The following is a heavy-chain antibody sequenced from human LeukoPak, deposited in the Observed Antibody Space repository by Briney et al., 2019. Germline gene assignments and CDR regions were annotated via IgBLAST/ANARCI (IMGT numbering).Heavy chain of an antibody. V-gene: IGHV3-30*04. CDR3: AREPTGYTSGCYRYFQH. CDR1: GFTFSSYA. J-gene: IGHJ1*01. CDR2: MSYDGSNI. Sequence: GGSLRLSCAASGFTFSSYAMHWVRQAPGKGLEWAALMSYDGSNILYADSVKGRFTISRDNSKNTLYLQMNSLRPQDTAVYYCAREPTGYTSGCYRYFQHWGQGTLVTVSS. D-gene: IGHD6-19*01.